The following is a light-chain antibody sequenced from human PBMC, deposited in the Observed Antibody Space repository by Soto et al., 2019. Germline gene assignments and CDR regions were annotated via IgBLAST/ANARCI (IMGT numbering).Light chain of an antibody. CDR1: QDISNY. CDR3: QQYDNLPTWT. J-gene: IGKJ1*01. CDR2: DAS. Sequence: DIQMTQSPSSLSASVGDRVTITCQASQDISNYLNWYQQKPGKATKLLIYDASNLETGVPSRFSGSGSVTDFTFTISSLQPEDIATYYCQQYDNLPTWTFGQGTKVEIK. V-gene: IGKV1-33*01.